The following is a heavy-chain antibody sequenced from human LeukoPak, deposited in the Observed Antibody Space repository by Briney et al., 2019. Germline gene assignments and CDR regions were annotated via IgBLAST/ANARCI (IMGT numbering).Heavy chain of an antibody. J-gene: IGHJ3*02. Sequence: GGSLRLSCAASGFTLSSYELYWVRQAPGKGLEWISYISSSSTIIKYADSVRGRFTISRDDARESLYLQMSSLRADDTAIYYCGASRQYVGAFDIWGQGTLVTVSS. CDR2: ISSSSTII. V-gene: IGHV3-48*03. D-gene: IGHD3-16*01. CDR3: GASRQYVGAFDI. CDR1: GFTLSSYE.